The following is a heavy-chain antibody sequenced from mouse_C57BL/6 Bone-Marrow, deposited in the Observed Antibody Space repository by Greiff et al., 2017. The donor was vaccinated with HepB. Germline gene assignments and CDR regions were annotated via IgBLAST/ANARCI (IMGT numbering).Heavy chain of an antibody. CDR3: ATYCYAMDY. CDR1: GFTFSDYG. CDR2: ISSGSSTI. V-gene: IGHV5-17*01. J-gene: IGHJ4*01. Sequence: EVKLEESGGGLVKPGGSLKLSCAASGFTFSDYGMHWVRQAPEKGLEWVAYISSGSSTIYYADTVKGRFTISRDNAKNTLFLQMTSLRSEDTAMYYCATYCYAMDYWGQGTSVTVSS.